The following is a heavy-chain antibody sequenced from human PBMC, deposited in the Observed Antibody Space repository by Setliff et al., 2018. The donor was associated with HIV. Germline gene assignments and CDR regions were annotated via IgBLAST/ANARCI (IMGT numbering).Heavy chain of an antibody. CDR1: GTTVSGIY. CDR2: ISSTGITT. J-gene: IGHJ4*02. D-gene: IGHD5-18*01. V-gene: IGHV3-11*04. Sequence: GGSLRLSCVASGTTVSGIYMTWVRQAPGKGLEWIAYISSTGITTYYADSVKGRFTISRDNAKNSLFLQMNSLRAEDTAVYYCASIELAAMVPVDYWGQGTLVTVSS. CDR3: ASIELAAMVPVDY.